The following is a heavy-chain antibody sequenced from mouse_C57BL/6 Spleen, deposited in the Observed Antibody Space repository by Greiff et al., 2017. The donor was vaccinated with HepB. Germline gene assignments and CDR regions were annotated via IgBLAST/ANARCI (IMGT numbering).Heavy chain of an antibody. CDR3: ARSGNDGYFRV. J-gene: IGHJ4*01. Sequence: VQLQQSGAELVKPGASVKISCKASGYAFSSYWMNWVKQRPGKGLEWIGQIYPGDGDTNYNGKFKGKATLTADKSSSTAYMQLSSLTSEDSAVYFCARSGNDGYFRVWGQGTSVTVSS. V-gene: IGHV1-80*01. D-gene: IGHD2-3*01. CDR2: IYPGDGDT. CDR1: GYAFSSYW.